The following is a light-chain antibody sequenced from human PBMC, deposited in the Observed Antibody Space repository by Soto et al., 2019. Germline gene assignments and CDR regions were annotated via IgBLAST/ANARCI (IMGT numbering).Light chain of an antibody. J-gene: IGLJ2*01. CDR2: EVT. Sequence: QSALTQPASVSGSPGQSITISCSGTGSAVGAHDFVSWYQHHPDKAPKVIIFEVTKRPSGVSNRFSGSKTGNTASLTISGLQAEDEADYYCNSYTLSKTVIFGGGTKLTVL. CDR3: NSYTLSKTVI. CDR1: GSAVGAHDF. V-gene: IGLV2-14*01.